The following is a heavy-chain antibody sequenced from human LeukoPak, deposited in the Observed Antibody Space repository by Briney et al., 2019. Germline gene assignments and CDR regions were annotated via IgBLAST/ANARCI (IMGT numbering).Heavy chain of an antibody. CDR3: ARVAGYRIEDYFDY. Sequence: SETLSLTCTVSGGSISSYYWSWIRQPPGKGLEWIGYIYYSGSTNYNPSLKSRVTISVETSKNEFSLKLRSVTAADTAVYYCARVAGYRIEDYFDYWGQGTLVTVSS. CDR1: GGSISSYY. V-gene: IGHV4-59*01. D-gene: IGHD6-13*01. J-gene: IGHJ4*02. CDR2: IYYSGST.